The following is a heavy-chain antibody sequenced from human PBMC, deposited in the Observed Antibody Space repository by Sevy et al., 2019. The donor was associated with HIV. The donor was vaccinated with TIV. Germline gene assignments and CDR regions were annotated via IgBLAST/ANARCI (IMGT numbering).Heavy chain of an antibody. D-gene: IGHD6-6*01. CDR1: GGSVSSGSYY. V-gene: IGHV4-61*01. CDR3: ARHMRRGSSYFDY. CDR2: IYYSGST. Sequence: SETLSLTCTVSGGSVSSGSYYWSWIRQLPGKGLEWIGYIYYSGSTNYNPSLKSRVTISVDTSKNQFSLKLSSVTAADTAVYYCARHMRRGSSYFDYWGQGTLVTVSS. J-gene: IGHJ4*02.